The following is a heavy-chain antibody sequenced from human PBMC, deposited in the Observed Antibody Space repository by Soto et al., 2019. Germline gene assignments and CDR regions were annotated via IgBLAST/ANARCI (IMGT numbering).Heavy chain of an antibody. CDR3: ARGQLAVRGVISLDY. CDR1: GGSISSSSYY. J-gene: IGHJ4*02. Sequence: SETLSLTCTVSGGSISSSSYYWGWIRQPPGKGLDWIGNIYYSGSTYYNPSLKSRVTISVDTSKNQFSLKLSSVTAADTAVYYCARGQLAVRGVISLDYWGQGTLVTVSS. V-gene: IGHV4-39*01. CDR2: IYYSGST. D-gene: IGHD3-10*01.